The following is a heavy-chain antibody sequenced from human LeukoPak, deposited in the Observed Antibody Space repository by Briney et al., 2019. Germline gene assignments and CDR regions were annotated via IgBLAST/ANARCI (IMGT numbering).Heavy chain of an antibody. CDR2: INPNSGGT. J-gene: IGHJ3*02. CDR1: GYTFTSYG. CDR3: ANYDDAFDI. Sequence: ASVKVSCKASGYTFTSYGISWVRQAPGQGLEWMGWINPNSGGTNYAQKFQGRVTMTRDTSISTAYMELSRLRSDDTAVYYCANYDDAFDIWGQGTMVTVSS. D-gene: IGHD3-16*01. V-gene: IGHV1-2*02.